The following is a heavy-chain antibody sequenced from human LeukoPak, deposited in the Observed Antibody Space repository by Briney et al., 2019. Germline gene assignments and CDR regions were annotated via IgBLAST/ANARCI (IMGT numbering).Heavy chain of an antibody. CDR1: GYTFTGYY. V-gene: IGHV1-2*02. Sequence: ASVKVSCKASGYTFTGYYMHWVRQAPGQGLEWMGWINPNSGGTNYAQKFQGRVTMTRDTSISTAYMELSRLRSDDTAVYYCARDRDDFWSGYSNYYYYYMDAWGKGTTVTVSS. CDR2: INPNSGGT. J-gene: IGHJ6*03. CDR3: ARDRDDFWSGYSNYYYYYMDA. D-gene: IGHD3-3*01.